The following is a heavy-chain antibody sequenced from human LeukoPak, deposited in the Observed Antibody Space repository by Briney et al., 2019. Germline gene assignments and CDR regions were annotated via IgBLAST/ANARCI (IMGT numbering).Heavy chain of an antibody. Sequence: GGSLRLSCVASGLTVSNNYMNWVRQAPGKGLEWVSVIYSGGSTYYVDSVKGRFTVSRDNSKNTLYLQMSSLRADDTAVYYCARDLYVDTAMDYFDYWGQGTLVTVSS. CDR1: GLTVSNNY. D-gene: IGHD5-18*01. V-gene: IGHV3-53*01. J-gene: IGHJ4*02. CDR2: IYSGGST. CDR3: ARDLYVDTAMDYFDY.